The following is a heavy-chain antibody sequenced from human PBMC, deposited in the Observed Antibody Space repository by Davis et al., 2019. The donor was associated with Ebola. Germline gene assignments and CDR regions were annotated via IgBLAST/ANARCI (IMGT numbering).Heavy chain of an antibody. CDR2: VYGDDHK. D-gene: IGHD6-13*01. CDR3: EHQYIAAAGSYWYFDL. Sequence: SGPTLVTPTQTFTLTCTFSGFSLSTSGVGVGWIRQPPGKALEWLALVYGDDHKPYSSSLKNRLTITKDTSKNQVVLTMTNMDPLDTGTYYCEHQYIAAAGSYWYFDLWGRGTLVTVSS. V-gene: IGHV2-5*02. CDR1: GFSLSTSGVG. J-gene: IGHJ2*01.